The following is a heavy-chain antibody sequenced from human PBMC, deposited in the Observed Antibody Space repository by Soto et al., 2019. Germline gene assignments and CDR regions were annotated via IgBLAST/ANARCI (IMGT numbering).Heavy chain of an antibody. J-gene: IGHJ6*02. V-gene: IGHV4-59*08. D-gene: IGHD3-10*01. CDR3: ARQGFGPLHGLVDV. CDR2: VHHSWGS. Sequence: QVQLQESGPGLVKPSETLSLSCTVSGGSISSYYWSWFRQSPGKRMEWIGYVHHSWGSSYNPSLLSGVALSIDSSMRQFSLKAPAVTASYWAGYYCARQGFGPLHGLVDVWGQGTTVTVSS. CDR1: GGSISSYY.